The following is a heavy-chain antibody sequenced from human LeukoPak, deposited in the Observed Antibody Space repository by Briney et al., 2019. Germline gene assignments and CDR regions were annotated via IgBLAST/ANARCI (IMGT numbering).Heavy chain of an antibody. CDR1: GGTFSSYA. Sequence: GASVKVSCKASGGTFSSYAISWVRQAPGQGLEWMGGIILIFGTANYAQKFQGRVTITADESTSTAYMELSSLRSEDTAVYYCAATYCSSTSCYDYYYYYMDVWGKGTTVTISS. CDR2: IILIFGTA. V-gene: IGHV1-69*13. CDR3: AATYCSSTSCYDYYYYYMDV. D-gene: IGHD2-2*01. J-gene: IGHJ6*03.